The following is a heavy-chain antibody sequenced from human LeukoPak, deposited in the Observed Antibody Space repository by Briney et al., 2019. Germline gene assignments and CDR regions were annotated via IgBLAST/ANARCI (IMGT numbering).Heavy chain of an antibody. CDR2: IKQDGSEE. D-gene: IGHD6-13*01. CDR3: ARDLSWTNHAFDI. J-gene: IGHJ3*02. Sequence: PGGSLRLSCAASGFTFSSYWMSWVRQAPGKGLEWVANIKQDGSEEYYVDSVKGRFTISRDNAKNSLYLQMNSLRAEDTAVYYCARDLSWTNHAFDIWGQGTMVTVTS. CDR1: GFTFSSYW. V-gene: IGHV3-7*01.